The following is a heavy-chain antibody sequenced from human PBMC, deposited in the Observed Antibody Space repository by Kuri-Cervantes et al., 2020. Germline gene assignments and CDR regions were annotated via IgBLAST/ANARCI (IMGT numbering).Heavy chain of an antibody. CDR2: ISGSGGST. Sequence: LSLTCAASGFTVSSNYMSWVRQAPGKGLEWVSTISGSGGSTYYADSVKGRFTISRDNSKNTLYLQMNSLRAEDTAVYYCVKGTGSRFSWYYFDYWGQGTLVTVSS. D-gene: IGHD2-15*01. V-gene: IGHV3-23*01. J-gene: IGHJ4*02. CDR3: VKGTGSRFSWYYFDY. CDR1: GFTVSSNY.